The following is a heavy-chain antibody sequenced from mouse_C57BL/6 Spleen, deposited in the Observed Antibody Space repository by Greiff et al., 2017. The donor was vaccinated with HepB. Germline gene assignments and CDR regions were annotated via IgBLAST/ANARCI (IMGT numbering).Heavy chain of an antibody. V-gene: IGHV1-69*01. CDR2: IDPSDSYT. CDR3: ARRYYYAMDY. CDR1: GYTFTSYW. Sequence: VQLQQSGAELVMPGASVKLSCKASGYTFTSYWMHWVKQRPGQGLEWIGEIDPSDSYTNYNQKFKGKYTLTVDKSSSTAYMQLRSLTSEDSAVYYCARRYYYAMDYWGQGTSVTVSS. J-gene: IGHJ4*01.